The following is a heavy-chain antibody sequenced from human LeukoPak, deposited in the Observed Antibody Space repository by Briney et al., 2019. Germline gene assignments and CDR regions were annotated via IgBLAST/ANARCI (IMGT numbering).Heavy chain of an antibody. J-gene: IGHJ4*02. CDR3: AREGGPYRPLDY. Sequence: SGTLSLTCGVSGGSITNTNYWTWVRQPPGKGLEWIGEVNLQGSTNYNPSLMGRVAIAVDTSENHISLQLTSVTAADTAVYYCAREGGPYRPLDYSGQRTLVTVSS. V-gene: IGHV4-4*02. CDR1: GGSITNTNY. CDR2: VNLQGST.